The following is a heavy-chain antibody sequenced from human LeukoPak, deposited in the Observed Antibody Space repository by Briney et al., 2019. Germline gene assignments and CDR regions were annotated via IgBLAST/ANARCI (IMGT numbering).Heavy chain of an antibody. CDR3: ARGREWEPFDY. CDR1: GFTFGSYG. J-gene: IGHJ4*02. V-gene: IGHV3-48*04. CDR2: ISSSGSTI. D-gene: IGHD1-26*01. Sequence: GGSLRLSCAASGFTFGSYGMHWVRQAPGKRLEWVSYISSSGSTIYYADSVKGRFTISRDNAKNSLYLQMNSLRAEDTAVYYCARGREWEPFDYWGQGTLVTVSS.